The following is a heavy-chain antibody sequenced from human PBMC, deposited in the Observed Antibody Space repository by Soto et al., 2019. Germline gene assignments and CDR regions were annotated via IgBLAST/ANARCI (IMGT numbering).Heavy chain of an antibody. CDR1: GFTFSSYG. J-gene: IGHJ6*03. V-gene: IGHV3-30*03. CDR2: ISYDGSNK. Sequence: PGGSLRLSCAASGFTFSSYGMHWVRQAPGKGLEWVAVISYDGSNKYYADSVKGRFTISRDNSKNTLYLQMNSLKTEDTAVYYCTRGLNAEPRYPFSYYYYMDVWGKGTTVTVSS. CDR3: TRGLNAEPRYPFSYYYYMDV. D-gene: IGHD1-1*01.